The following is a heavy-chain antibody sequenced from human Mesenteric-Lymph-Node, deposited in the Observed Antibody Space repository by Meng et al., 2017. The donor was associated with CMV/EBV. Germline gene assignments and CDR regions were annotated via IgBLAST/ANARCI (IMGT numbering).Heavy chain of an antibody. CDR1: GFTFSSYE. Sequence: GESLKISCAASGFTFSSYEMNWVRQAPGKGLEWVSYISSSGSTIYYADSVKGRFTISRDNAKNSLYLQMNSLRVEDTAVYYCAKDGPIDYDFWSGYPDYWGQGTLVTVSS. CDR2: ISSSGSTI. V-gene: IGHV3-48*03. J-gene: IGHJ4*02. CDR3: AKDGPIDYDFWSGYPDY. D-gene: IGHD3-3*01.